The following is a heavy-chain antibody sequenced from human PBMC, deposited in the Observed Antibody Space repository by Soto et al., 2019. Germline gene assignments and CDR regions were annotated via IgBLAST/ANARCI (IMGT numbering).Heavy chain of an antibody. V-gene: IGHV4-39*01. CDR3: ARTGYSSSWTYYYYYGMDV. J-gene: IGHJ6*02. CDR2: IYYSGST. Sequence: QLQLQESGPGLVKPSETLSLTCTVSGGSISSSSYYWGWIRQPPGKGLEWIGSIYYSGSTYYNPSLKSRVTLSVDTSKNQFSLKLSSVTAADTAVYYCARTGYSSSWTYYYYYGMDVWGQGTTVTVSS. D-gene: IGHD6-13*01. CDR1: GGSISSSSYY.